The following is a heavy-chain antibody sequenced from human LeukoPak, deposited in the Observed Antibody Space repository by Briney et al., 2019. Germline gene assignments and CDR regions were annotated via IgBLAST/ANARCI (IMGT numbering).Heavy chain of an antibody. J-gene: IGHJ4*02. Sequence: GASVKVSCKVSGYTLSELSMHWVRQAPDKGLEWMGGFGPEDVETIYAQKFQGRVTITADESTSTAYMELSSLRSEDTAVYYCARSYDFWSGPFDYWGQGTLVTVSS. V-gene: IGHV1-24*01. CDR1: GYTLSELS. CDR2: FGPEDVET. D-gene: IGHD3-3*01. CDR3: ARSYDFWSGPFDY.